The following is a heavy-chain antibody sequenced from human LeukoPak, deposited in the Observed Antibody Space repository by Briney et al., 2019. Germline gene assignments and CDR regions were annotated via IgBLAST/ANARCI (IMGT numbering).Heavy chain of an antibody. V-gene: IGHV3-48*01. CDR3: ARVGTSSPVDY. CDR2: ISSSSTI. Sequence: PGGSLRLSCAASGFTFSSYSMNWVRQAPGKGLEWVSYISSSSTIYYAGSVKGRFTISRDNAKNSLYLQMNSLRAEDTAVYYCARVGTSSPVDYWGQGTLVTVSS. J-gene: IGHJ4*02. CDR1: GFTFSSYS. D-gene: IGHD2-2*01.